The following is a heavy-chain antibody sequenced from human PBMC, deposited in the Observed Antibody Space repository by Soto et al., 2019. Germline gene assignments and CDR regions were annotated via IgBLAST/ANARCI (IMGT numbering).Heavy chain of an antibody. CDR1: GYAFTTYG. CDR2: ISAHNDNT. V-gene: IGHV1-18*01. J-gene: IGHJ4*02. CDR3: ARGRYGDY. Sequence: QVHLVQSGAEVKKPGASVKVSCQGSGYAFTTYGITWVRQAPGQGLEWMGWISAHNDNTNYAQKLQGRVTVTSDTSTSTAYMELRSLRYDDTAVYYCARGRYGDYWGQGALVTVSS. D-gene: IGHD1-1*01.